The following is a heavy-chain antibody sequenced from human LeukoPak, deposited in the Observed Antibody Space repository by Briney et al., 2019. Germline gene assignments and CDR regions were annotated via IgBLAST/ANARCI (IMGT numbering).Heavy chain of an antibody. CDR2: ISTGGTT. CDR1: GFTFSSYE. CDR3: ARVSGYSGYDTLDY. D-gene: IGHD5-12*01. Sequence: PGGSLRLSCAASGFTFSSYEMNWVRQAPGKGLEWVSVISTGGTTYYANSVQGRFTISRDYSKNTLYLEMNNLRAEDTAVYYCARVSGYSGYDTLDYWGQGTLVTVS. J-gene: IGHJ4*02. V-gene: IGHV3-66*01.